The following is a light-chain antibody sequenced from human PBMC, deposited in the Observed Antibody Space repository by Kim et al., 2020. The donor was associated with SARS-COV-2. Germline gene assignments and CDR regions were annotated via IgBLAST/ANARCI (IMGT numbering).Light chain of an antibody. V-gene: IGLV3-21*04. Sequence: SYELTQPLSVSVALGQTARITCGGNNIGSKSVHWYQQKPGQAPVLVIYYDSDRPSGIPERFSGSNSGNTATLTISRVEAGDEADYYCQVWDSSSDHVVFG. CDR2: YDS. CDR3: QVWDSSSDHVV. J-gene: IGLJ2*01. CDR1: NIGSKS.